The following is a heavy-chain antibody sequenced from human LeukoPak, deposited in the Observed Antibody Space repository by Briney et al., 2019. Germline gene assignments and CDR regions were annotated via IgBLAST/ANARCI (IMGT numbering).Heavy chain of an antibody. Sequence: GGSLRLSCAASGFTLTTYWMTSVRQAPGKRLKWVANIKEDGSREYYVDSVKGRFTISRDNAKNSLYLQMDSLTAEDTAVYYCARDSPGYGAYVSWGQGTLVSVSS. CDR1: GFTLTTYW. CDR2: IKEDGSRE. V-gene: IGHV3-7*01. D-gene: IGHD5-12*01. CDR3: ARDSPGYGAYVS. J-gene: IGHJ1*01.